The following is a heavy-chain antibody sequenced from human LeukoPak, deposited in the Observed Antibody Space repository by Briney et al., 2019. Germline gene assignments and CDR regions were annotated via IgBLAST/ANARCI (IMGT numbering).Heavy chain of an antibody. J-gene: IGHJ4*02. D-gene: IGHD3/OR15-3a*01. CDR3: ATERDWNFDF. CDR2: IKSKTDGGTA. CDR1: GFTFSNVW. Sequence: GGSLRLSCAASGFTFSNVWMSWVRQDPGKGLEWVVRIKSKTDGGTADHAASVKGRFTISRDDSENTLYLQMNSLKTEDTAVYYCATERDWNFDFWGQGTLVTVSS. V-gene: IGHV3-15*01.